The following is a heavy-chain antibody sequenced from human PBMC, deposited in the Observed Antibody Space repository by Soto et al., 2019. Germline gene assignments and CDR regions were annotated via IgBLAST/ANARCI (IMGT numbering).Heavy chain of an antibody. J-gene: IGHJ5*02. D-gene: IGHD2-8*01. Sequence: SETLSLTCSVSGGSISRYYWSWIRQPPGKGLEWIGYAYYSGDTGYNPSLKSRVTMAVDTSKNQASLKLSSVTAADTAVYYCARDRSTYGGGGTGEVKENWFDLWGQGALVT. V-gene: IGHV4-59*01. CDR3: ARDRSTYGGGGTGEVKENWFDL. CDR2: AYYSGDT. CDR1: GGSISRYY.